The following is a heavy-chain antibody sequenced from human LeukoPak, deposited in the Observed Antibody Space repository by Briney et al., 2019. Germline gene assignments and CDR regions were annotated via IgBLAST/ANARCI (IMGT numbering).Heavy chain of an antibody. D-gene: IGHD5-24*01. CDR1: GFTFSSYG. J-gene: IGHJ4*02. CDR2: IWYDGSNK. CDR3: ARERMATISRYFDY. V-gene: IGHV3-33*01. Sequence: GGSLRLSCAAAGFTFSSYGMHWVRQAPGKGLEWVAVIWYDGSNKYYADSVKGRFTISRDNSKNTLYLQMNSLRAEDTAVYYCARERMATISRYFDYWGQGTLVTVSS.